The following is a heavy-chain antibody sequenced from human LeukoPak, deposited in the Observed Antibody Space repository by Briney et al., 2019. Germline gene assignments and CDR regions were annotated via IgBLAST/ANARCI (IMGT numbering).Heavy chain of an antibody. CDR3: ARETDRDGYKDLDY. J-gene: IGHJ4*02. V-gene: IGHV1-2*02. D-gene: IGHD5-24*01. CDR1: GYTFTGYY. CDR2: INANSGAT. Sequence: ASVKVSCKASGYTFTGYYMHRVRQAPGQGLEWMGWINANSGATNSAQKFQGRVTMTRDTSISTAYMELSRLRFDDTAVYYCARETDRDGYKDLDYWGQGTLVTVSS.